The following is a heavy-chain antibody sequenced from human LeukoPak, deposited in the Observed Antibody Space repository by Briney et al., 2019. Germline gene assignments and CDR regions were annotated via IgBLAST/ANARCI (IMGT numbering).Heavy chain of an antibody. CDR2: IKSRTDGGTT. D-gene: IGHD6-13*01. V-gene: IGHV3-15*01. CDR1: GFTFSSYA. J-gene: IGHJ4*02. CDR3: TTDLFAAVGLVSFFDF. Sequence: GGSLRLSCAASGFTFSSYAMSWVRQAPGKGLEWVGRIKSRTDGGTTVYSAPVKGRFTISRDDSKSTLYLQMNSLKIEDTAVYYCTTDLFAAVGLVSFFDFWGQGALVTVSS.